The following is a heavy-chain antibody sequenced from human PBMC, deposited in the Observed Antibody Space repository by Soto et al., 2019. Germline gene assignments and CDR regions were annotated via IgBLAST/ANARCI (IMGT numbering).Heavy chain of an antibody. V-gene: IGHV3-23*01. J-gene: IGHJ3*02. CDR3: APDPIYDYIWGSYRYTAPDAFDI. D-gene: IGHD3-16*02. CDR1: GFTFSSYA. CDR2: ISGSGGST. Sequence: GGSLRLSCAASGFTFSSYAMSWVRQAPGKGLERVSAISGSGGSTYYADSVKGRFTISRDNSKNTLYLQMNSLRAEDTAVYYCAPDPIYDYIWGSYRYTAPDAFDIWGQGTMVTVSS.